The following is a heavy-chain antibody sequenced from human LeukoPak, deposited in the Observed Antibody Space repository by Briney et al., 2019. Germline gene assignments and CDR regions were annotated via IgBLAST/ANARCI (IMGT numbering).Heavy chain of an antibody. J-gene: IGHJ6*02. V-gene: IGHV3-30-3*01. CDR3: ARDGNSGYAHYLYYGMDV. D-gene: IGHD5-12*01. CDR2: ISYDGSNK. Sequence: GGSLRLSCAASGFTFSSYAMHWVRQAPGKGLEWVAVISYDGSNKYYADSVKGRFTISRDNSKNTLYLQMNSLGAEDTALYYCARDGNSGYAHYLYYGMDVWGQGTTVTVSS. CDR1: GFTFSSYA.